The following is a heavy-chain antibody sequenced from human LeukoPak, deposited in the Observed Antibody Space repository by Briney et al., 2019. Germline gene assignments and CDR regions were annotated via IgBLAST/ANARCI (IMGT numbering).Heavy chain of an antibody. CDR1: GYTFTSYW. CDR2: IYPGDSDT. D-gene: IGHD3-10*01. Sequence: PGESLKISCKTSGYTFTSYWIAWVRQTPGKGLEWMGIIYPGDSDTGYSPSFQGQVTISADKSISTAHLQWSSLTASDTAMYYCARVDGSGTYYYTFDYWGQGTPVTVSS. J-gene: IGHJ4*02. CDR3: ARVDGSGTYYYTFDY. V-gene: IGHV5-51*01.